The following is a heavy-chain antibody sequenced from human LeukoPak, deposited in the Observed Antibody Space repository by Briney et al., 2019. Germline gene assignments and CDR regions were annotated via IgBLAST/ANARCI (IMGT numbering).Heavy chain of an antibody. CDR1: GYTFTSYA. CDR2: INAGNGNT. V-gene: IGHV1-3*01. J-gene: IGHJ4*02. Sequence: ASVKVSCKASGYTFTSYAMHWVRQAPGQRLEWMGWINAGNGNTEYSQKFQGRVTITRDTSANTAYMELSSLRSEDTAVYYCARSGSYYYGSGSPGAKYWGQGTLVTVSS. CDR3: ARSGSYYYGSGSPGAKY. D-gene: IGHD3-10*01.